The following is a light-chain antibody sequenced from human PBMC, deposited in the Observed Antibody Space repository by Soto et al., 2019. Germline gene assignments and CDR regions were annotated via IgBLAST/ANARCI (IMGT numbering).Light chain of an antibody. V-gene: IGKV1-39*01. J-gene: IGKJ2*01. CDR1: QGISTY. CDR3: QQSSRTPYT. Sequence: DIQMTHSPSSLSASVGDRVTITWRASQGISTYLIWYQQSQGNPPKLLIYAASNLLSGVPSRFSSSRSGTDFTLTIRSLQPADVATYYCQQSSRTPYTFGQGTKLPTK. CDR2: AAS.